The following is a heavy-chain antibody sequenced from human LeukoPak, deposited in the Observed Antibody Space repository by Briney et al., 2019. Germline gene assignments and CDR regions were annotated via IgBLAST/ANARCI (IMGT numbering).Heavy chain of an antibody. CDR1: GFTFSTYW. CDR3: VRGSSTWSPLGDY. V-gene: IGHV3-74*01. D-gene: IGHD6-13*01. CDR2: ISPDGSTT. Sequence: QPGGSLRLSCAASGFTFSTYWMHWVRQAPGQGPVWVSRISPDGSTTTYADSVRGRLSIYRDNAKNALYMQMNSLRVDDTAVYYCVRGSSTWSPLGDYWGQGTLVTVST. J-gene: IGHJ4*02.